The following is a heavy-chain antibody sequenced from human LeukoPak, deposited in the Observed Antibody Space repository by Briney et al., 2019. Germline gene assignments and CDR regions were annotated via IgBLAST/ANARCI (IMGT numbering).Heavy chain of an antibody. V-gene: IGHV3-30-3*01. CDR3: ARSRESVAGPGGAAFDI. D-gene: IGHD6-19*01. CDR2: ISYDGSNK. Sequence: SGGSPRLSCAASGFTFSSYAMHWVRQAPGKGLEWVAVISYDGSNKYYADSVKGRFTISRDNSKNTLYLQMNSLRAEDTAVYYCARSRESVAGPGGAAFDIWGQGTMVTVSS. J-gene: IGHJ3*02. CDR1: GFTFSSYA.